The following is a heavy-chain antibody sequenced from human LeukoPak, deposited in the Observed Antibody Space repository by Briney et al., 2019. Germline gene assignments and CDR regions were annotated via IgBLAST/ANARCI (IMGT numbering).Heavy chain of an antibody. CDR3: ARLREMATPDY. CDR1: GYTFTSYD. D-gene: IGHD5-24*01. CDR2: MNPNSGNI. J-gene: IGHJ4*02. V-gene: IGHV1-8*01. Sequence: ASVRVSCKASGYTFTSYDINWVRQATGQGLEWMGWMNPNSGNIGYAQKFQGRVTMTRNTSISTAYMELSSLRSEDTAVYYCARLREMATPDYWGQGTLVTVSS.